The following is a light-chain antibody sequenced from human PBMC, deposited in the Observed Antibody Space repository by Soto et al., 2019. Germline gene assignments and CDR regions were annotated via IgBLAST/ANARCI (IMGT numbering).Light chain of an antibody. CDR2: EVN. J-gene: IGLJ1*01. CDR3: SSFASTHPDV. V-gene: IGLV2-14*01. Sequence: QSALTQPASVSGSPGQSITISCTGTSSDVAFYNHVSWYQQHPGKAPKLPIYEVNNRPSGVSHRLSGSKSGHTASLTISGLQAEDEAEYYCSSFASTHPDVFGTGTKVTVL. CDR1: SSDVAFYNH.